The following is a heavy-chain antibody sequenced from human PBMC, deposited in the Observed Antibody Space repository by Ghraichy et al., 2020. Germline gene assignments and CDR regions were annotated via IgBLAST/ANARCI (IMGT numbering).Heavy chain of an antibody. CDR1: GFTFSSYW. CDR3: ARERGYGAAFP. CDR2: INSDGSST. D-gene: IGHD6-13*01. J-gene: IGHJ5*02. Sequence: GGSLRLSCAASGFTFSSYWMHWVRQAPGKGLVWVSRINSDGSSTSYADSVKGRFTISRDNAKNTLYLQMNSLRAEDTAVYYCARERGYGAAFPWGQGTLVIVSS. V-gene: IGHV3-74*01.